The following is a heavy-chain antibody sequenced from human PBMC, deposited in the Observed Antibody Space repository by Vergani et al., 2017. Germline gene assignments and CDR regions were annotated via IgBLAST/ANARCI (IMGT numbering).Heavy chain of an antibody. V-gene: IGHV3-23*01. CDR2: ISGSGGST. D-gene: IGHD3-3*01. CDR1: GFTFNNYA. J-gene: IGHJ6*02. Sequence: EVQLLESGGGLVQPGGSLRLSCAASGFTFNNYAMNWVRQAPGKGLEWVSAISGSGGSTYYADSVKGRFTISRDNSKNTLYLQMNSLRAEDTAVYYCAKGRILRFSYGMDVWGQGTTVTVSS. CDR3: AKGRILRFSYGMDV.